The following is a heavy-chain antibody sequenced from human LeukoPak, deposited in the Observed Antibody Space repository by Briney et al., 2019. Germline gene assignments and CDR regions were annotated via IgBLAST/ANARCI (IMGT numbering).Heavy chain of an antibody. CDR2: IYYSGST. CDR1: GGSISSGDYY. J-gene: IGHJ3*02. D-gene: IGHD3-10*01. CDR3: AREGGITMIRTGAPYAFDI. V-gene: IGHV4-30-4*01. Sequence: PSETLSLTCTVSGGSISSGDYYWSWIRQPPGKGLEWIGYIYYSGSTYYKPSLKRRLTISVDTSKNQFSLKLSSVPAADTAVYYCAREGGITMIRTGAPYAFDIWGQGTMVTVSS.